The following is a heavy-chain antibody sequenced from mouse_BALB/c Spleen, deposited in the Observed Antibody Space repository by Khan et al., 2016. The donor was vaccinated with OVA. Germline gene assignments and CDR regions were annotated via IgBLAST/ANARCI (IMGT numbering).Heavy chain of an antibody. CDR3: ARMALRYALDY. V-gene: IGHV9-3-1*01. J-gene: IGHJ4*01. CDR2: INTYTGDP. CDR1: GYSFTNYG. Sequence: QIQLVQSGPELKKPGETVKISCKASGYSFTNYGMNWVKQAPGKGLKWMGWINTYTGDPSYADDFKGRFAFSLETSASTAYLQINNLKNDDTATYCCARMALRYALDYWGQGTSVTVSS. D-gene: IGHD1-1*01.